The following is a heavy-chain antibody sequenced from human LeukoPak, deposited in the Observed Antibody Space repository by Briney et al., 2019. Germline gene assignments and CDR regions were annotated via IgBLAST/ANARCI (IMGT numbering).Heavy chain of an antibody. V-gene: IGHV3-30*02. D-gene: IGHD3-9*01. CDR3: AKPLKSRYLDWLSGAFDI. CDR2: IWYDGSNK. J-gene: IGHJ3*02. CDR1: GFTFSSYG. Sequence: QSGGSLRLSCAASGFTFSSYGMHWVRQAPGKGLEWVAVIWYDGSNKYYADSVKGRFTISRDNSKKTLYLQMSSLRPDDTAVYICAKPLKSRYLDWLSGAFDIWGLGTMVTVSS.